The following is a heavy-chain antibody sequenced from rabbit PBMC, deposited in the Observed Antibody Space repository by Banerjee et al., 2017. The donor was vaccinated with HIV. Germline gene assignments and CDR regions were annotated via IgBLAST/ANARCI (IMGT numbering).Heavy chain of an antibody. D-gene: IGHD3-3*01. V-gene: IGHV1S40*01. Sequence: QSLEESGGDLVKPGASLTLTCTASGFSFSSGYDMCWVRQAPGKGLEWIGCIYPTYGATDYASWVNGRFTISLDNAQNTVFLQMTSLTAADTATYFCSRGLVAGVLDLWGQGTLVTVS. CDR1: GFSFSSGYD. CDR2: IYPTYGAT. J-gene: IGHJ4*01. CDR3: SRGLVAGVLDL.